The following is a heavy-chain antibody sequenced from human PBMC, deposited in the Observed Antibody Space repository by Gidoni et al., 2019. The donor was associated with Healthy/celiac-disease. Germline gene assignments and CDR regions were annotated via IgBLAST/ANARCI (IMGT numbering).Heavy chain of an antibody. V-gene: IGHV1-69*02. CDR2: IIPLLGIA. CDR3: AKVDSTWYSIDY. Sequence: EVKKPGSSVKVSCTASGGTFSNYIITWVRQAPGQGLEWMGRIIPLLGIADYAQMFQGRVTITADKSTNTAYMELTSLRSEDTAVYYCAKVDSTWYSIDYWGQGTLVTVSS. J-gene: IGHJ4*02. CDR1: GGTFSNYI. D-gene: IGHD6-13*01.